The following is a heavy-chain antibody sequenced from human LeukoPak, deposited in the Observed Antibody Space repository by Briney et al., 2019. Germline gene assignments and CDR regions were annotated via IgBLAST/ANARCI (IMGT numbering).Heavy chain of an antibody. V-gene: IGHV3-30*18. CDR2: ISYDGSNT. CDR1: GFTFSSYG. CDR3: AKKYSTGLDP. Sequence: GRSLRLSCAASGFTFSSYGMRWVRQAPGKGLEWVAVISYDGSNTYYADSVKGRFTISRDNSKNTLYLQMNSLRPEDTAVYYCAKKYSTGLDPWGQGTLVTVSS. D-gene: IGHD1-26*01. J-gene: IGHJ5*02.